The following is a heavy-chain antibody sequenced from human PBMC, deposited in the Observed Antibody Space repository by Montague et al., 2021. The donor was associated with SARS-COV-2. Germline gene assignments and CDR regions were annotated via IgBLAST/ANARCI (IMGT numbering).Heavy chain of an antibody. CDR3: ARLGDGIVPSPIRGLGPYYSFYYVDV. CDR2: ISQSGNT. J-gene: IGHJ6*03. Sequence: SETLSLTCAVSGGSFSRYYWSWIRQPPGKGLEWIGEISQSGNTKYNPSLQSRVSISLDTSRNQFSLKVSSVTAADTAIYYCARLGDGIVPSPIRGLGPYYSFYYVDVWGKGTTVTVSS. D-gene: IGHD2-2*02. CDR1: GGSFSRYY. V-gene: IGHV4-34*01.